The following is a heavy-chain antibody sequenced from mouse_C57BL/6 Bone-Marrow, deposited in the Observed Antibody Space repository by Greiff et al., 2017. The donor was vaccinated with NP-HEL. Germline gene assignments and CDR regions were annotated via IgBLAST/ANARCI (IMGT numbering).Heavy chain of an antibody. Sequence: VQLKESGPELVKPGASVKISCKASGYAFSSSWMNWVKQRPGKGLEWIGRIYPGDGDTNYNGKFKGKATLTADKSSSTAYMQLSSLTSEDSAVYFCATYGNYGYFDYWGQGTTLTVSS. J-gene: IGHJ2*01. CDR1: GYAFSSSW. V-gene: IGHV1-82*01. CDR2: IYPGDGDT. CDR3: ATYGNYGYFDY. D-gene: IGHD2-1*01.